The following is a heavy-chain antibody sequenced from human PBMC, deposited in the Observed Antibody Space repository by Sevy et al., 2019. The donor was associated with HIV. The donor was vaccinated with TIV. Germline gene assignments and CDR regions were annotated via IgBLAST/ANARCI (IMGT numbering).Heavy chain of an antibody. CDR1: GYTFTGYY. D-gene: IGHD5-18*01. Sequence: ASLKVSCKASGYTFTGYYIHWVRQAPGQGLEWMGWINPNTGDTNSAQKFQGRVTMTRDTSVNTAYMDLSRLRSDDTAVYYCARYELQLWLFDYWGQGTLVTVSS. CDR3: ARYELQLWLFDY. V-gene: IGHV1-2*02. CDR2: INPNTGDT. J-gene: IGHJ4*02.